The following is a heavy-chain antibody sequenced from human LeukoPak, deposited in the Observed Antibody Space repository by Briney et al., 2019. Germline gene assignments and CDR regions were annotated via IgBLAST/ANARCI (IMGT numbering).Heavy chain of an antibody. CDR2: ISSSSSTI. Sequence: PGGSLRLSCAASGFTFSSYSMNWGRQAPGRGLEWVSYISSSSSTIYYADSVKGQFTISRDNAKNSLYLQMNSLRAEDTAVYYCARGGGKRWLQIDYWGQGTPVTVSS. D-gene: IGHD5-24*01. J-gene: IGHJ4*02. CDR3: ARGGGKRWLQIDY. CDR1: GFTFSSYS. V-gene: IGHV3-48*01.